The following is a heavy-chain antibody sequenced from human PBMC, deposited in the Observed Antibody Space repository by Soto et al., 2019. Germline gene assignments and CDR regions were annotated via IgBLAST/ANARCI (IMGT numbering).Heavy chain of an antibody. V-gene: IGHV3-23*01. CDR2: ISGSGGST. Sequence: GGSLRLSCAASGFTFSSYAMSWVRQAPGKGLEWVSAISGSGGSTYYADSVKGRFTISRDNSKNTLYLQMNSLRAEDTAVYYCAKDLSLFLEWSPDGYYYMDVWGKGTTVTVSS. CDR3: AKDLSLFLEWSPDGYYYMDV. CDR1: GFTFSSYA. J-gene: IGHJ6*03. D-gene: IGHD3-3*01.